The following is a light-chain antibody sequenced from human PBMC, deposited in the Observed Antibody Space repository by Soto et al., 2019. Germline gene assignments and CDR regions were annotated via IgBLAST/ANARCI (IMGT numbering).Light chain of an antibody. J-gene: IGKJ1*01. V-gene: IGKV3-20*01. CDR1: QSVSNNY. CDR2: GAS. Sequence: EIVLTQSPGTLSLSPWERATLSCRASQSVSNNYLAWYQQKPVQAPRLRISGASTRATGIPDRFSGSGSGTDFTLTISRLEAEDFAVYYCQQYSCSGKFGQGTKVDIK. CDR3: QQYSCSGK.